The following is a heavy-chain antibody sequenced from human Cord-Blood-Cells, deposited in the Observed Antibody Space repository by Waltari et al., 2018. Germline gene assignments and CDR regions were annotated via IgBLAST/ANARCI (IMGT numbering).Heavy chain of an antibody. CDR2: IYHSGST. CDR1: GYSISSGYY. J-gene: IGHJ4*02. V-gene: IGHV4-38-2*01. CDR3: ARSGVGFCGGDCYWFDY. Sequence: QVQLQESGPGLVKPSETLSLTCAVSGYSISSGYYWGWIRQPPGKGLEWIGSIYHSGSTYYNPSRKSRVTISVDTSKNQFSLKLSSVTAADTAVYYCARSGVGFCGGDCYWFDYWGQGTLVTVSS. D-gene: IGHD2-21*01.